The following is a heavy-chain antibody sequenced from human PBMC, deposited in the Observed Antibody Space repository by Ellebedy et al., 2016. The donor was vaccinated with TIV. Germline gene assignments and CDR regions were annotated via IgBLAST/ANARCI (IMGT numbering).Heavy chain of an antibody. CDR1: SFTFSNHN. Sequence: GESLKISXAASSFTFSNHNMHWVRQPPGKGLEWVAILWYDGSNEKYADSVQGRFTISGDNSQNTLLLDMNSLRVEDTGVYYCARVGGARNGNADAFDLWGQGTMVTVSA. CDR3: ARVGGARNGNADAFDL. D-gene: IGHD3-16*01. V-gene: IGHV3-33*01. J-gene: IGHJ3*01. CDR2: LWYDGSNE.